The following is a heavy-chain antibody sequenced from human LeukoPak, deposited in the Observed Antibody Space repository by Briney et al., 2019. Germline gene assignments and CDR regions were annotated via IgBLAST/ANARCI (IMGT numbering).Heavy chain of an antibody. CDR1: GFTVSSNY. D-gene: IGHD3/OR15-3a*01. CDR3: ARDSVDFDAFDI. CDR2: IYSGGST. J-gene: IGHJ3*02. Sequence: GGSLRLSCAASGFTVSSNYMSWVRQAPGKGLEWVSVIYSGGSTYYAASVKGRFTISRDNSKNTLYLQMNSLRAEDTAVYYCARDSVDFDAFDIWGQGTMVTVSS. V-gene: IGHV3-66*01.